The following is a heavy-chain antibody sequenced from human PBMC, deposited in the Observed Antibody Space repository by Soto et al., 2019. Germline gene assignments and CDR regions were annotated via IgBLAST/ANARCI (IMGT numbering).Heavy chain of an antibody. CDR3: AKGGIAVAGNKFYYYYGMDV. D-gene: IGHD6-19*01. V-gene: IGHV3-23*01. Sequence: PGGSLRLSCAASGFTFSSYAMSWVHQAPGKGLEWVSAISGSGGSTYYADSVKGRFTISRDNSKNTLYLQMNSLRAEDTAVYYCAKGGIAVAGNKFYYYYGMDVWGQGTTVTVSS. CDR1: GFTFSSYA. J-gene: IGHJ6*02. CDR2: ISGSGGST.